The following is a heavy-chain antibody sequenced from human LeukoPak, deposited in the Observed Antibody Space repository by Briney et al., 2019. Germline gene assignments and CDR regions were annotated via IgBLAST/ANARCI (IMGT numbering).Heavy chain of an antibody. J-gene: IGHJ4*02. CDR2: IYISGST. CDR3: ARGGGSGSYYNYYFDY. Sequence: PSETLSLTCNVSGGSISSYYWSWIRQPAGKGLEWIGRIYISGSTNYNPSLKSRVTMSVDTSKNQFSLKLSSVTAADTAVYYCARGGGSGSYYNYYFDYWGQGTLVTVSS. D-gene: IGHD3-10*01. V-gene: IGHV4-4*07. CDR1: GGSISSYY.